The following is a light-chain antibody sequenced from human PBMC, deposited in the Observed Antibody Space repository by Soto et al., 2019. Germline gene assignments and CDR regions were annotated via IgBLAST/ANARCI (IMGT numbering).Light chain of an antibody. Sequence: EIVLTQSPGTLSLSPGERATLSCRASQSVSSSYLAWYQQKPGQAPRLLIYGASSTATGIPDRFSGSGSGTDFPLTISRLEHEDFSVYYCQQYGSSLWPFGQGTKVEIK. V-gene: IGKV3-20*01. CDR2: GAS. CDR1: QSVSSSY. J-gene: IGKJ1*01. CDR3: QQYGSSLWP.